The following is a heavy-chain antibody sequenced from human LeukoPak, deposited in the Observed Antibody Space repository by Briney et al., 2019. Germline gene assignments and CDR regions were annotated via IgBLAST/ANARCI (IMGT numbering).Heavy chain of an antibody. CDR2: ISYSGRT. CDR3: ARKVRGYQLLSYYYYYGMDV. J-gene: IGHJ6*02. D-gene: IGHD2-2*01. CDR1: GASISSGGSY. V-gene: IGHV4-31*03. Sequence: SQTLSLTCTVSGASISSGGSYWSWIRQHPGRGLECIGYISYSGRTYYNPSLKSRVTISVDTSKNQFSLKLRSVTAADTAVYYCARKVRGYQLLSYYYYYGMDVWGQGTTVTVSS.